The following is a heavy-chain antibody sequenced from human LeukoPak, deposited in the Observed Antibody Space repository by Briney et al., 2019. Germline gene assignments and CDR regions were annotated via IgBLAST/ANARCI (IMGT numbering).Heavy chain of an antibody. CDR2: IYYSGST. D-gene: IGHD4-17*01. J-gene: IGHJ4*02. Sequence: SETLSLTCTVSGGSISSYYWSWIRQPPGKGLEWIGYIYYSGSTNYNPSLKSRVTISVDTSKNQFSLKLSSVTAADTAVYYCARGPTTVTRAFDYWGQGTLVTVSS. CDR1: GGSISSYY. V-gene: IGHV4-59*12. CDR3: ARGPTTVTRAFDY.